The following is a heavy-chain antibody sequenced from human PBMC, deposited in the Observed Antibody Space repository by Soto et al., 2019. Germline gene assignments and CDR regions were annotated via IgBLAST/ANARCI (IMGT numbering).Heavy chain of an antibody. CDR1: GFTFSSYG. CDR3: ARESNQYSSSWYNWFDP. Sequence: QVQLVESGGGVVQPGRSLRLSCAASGFTFSSYGMHWVRQAPGKGLEWVAVIWYDGSNKYYADSVKGRFTISRDNSKNTLYLQMNSLRAEDTAVYYCARESNQYSSSWYNWFDPWGQGTLVTVSS. V-gene: IGHV3-33*01. J-gene: IGHJ5*02. D-gene: IGHD6-13*01. CDR2: IWYDGSNK.